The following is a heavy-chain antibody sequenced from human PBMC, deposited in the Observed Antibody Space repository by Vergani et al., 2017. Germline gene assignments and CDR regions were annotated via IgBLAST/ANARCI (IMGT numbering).Heavy chain of an antibody. CDR1: GSTLSNYD. J-gene: IGHJ4*02. V-gene: IGHV3-30*02. Sequence: QVQLVESGGGVVQRGGSLRLSCATSGSTLSNYDMQWSRQGPGKGLEFVAFIQFDGSNQYYADSVKGRFTLSRDFSKNTLYLQMNSLITDDTATYYCAKHFRGWGIYYWGQGTQVIVSS. D-gene: IGHD3-16*01. CDR2: IQFDGSNQ. CDR3: AKHFRGWGIYY.